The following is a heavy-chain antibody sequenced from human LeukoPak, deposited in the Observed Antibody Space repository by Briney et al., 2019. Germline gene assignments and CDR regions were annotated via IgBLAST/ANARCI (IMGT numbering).Heavy chain of an antibody. J-gene: IGHJ4*02. V-gene: IGHV4-59*01. Sequence: SETLSLTCTVSGASISSYYWSWIRQPPGKGLEWIGYMHYSGSTNYNPSLKSRVTISVDTSKNQFSLKLSSVTAADTAVYYCARFYDRSGPHFDYWGQGTLVTVSS. D-gene: IGHD3-22*01. CDR2: MHYSGST. CDR1: GASISSYY. CDR3: ARFYDRSGPHFDY.